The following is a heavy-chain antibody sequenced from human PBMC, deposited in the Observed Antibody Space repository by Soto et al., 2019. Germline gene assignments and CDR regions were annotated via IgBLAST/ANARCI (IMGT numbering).Heavy chain of an antibody. D-gene: IGHD3-3*01. J-gene: IGHJ6*02. CDR2: IKQDGSEK. V-gene: IGHV3-7*03. CDR1: GFTFSSYW. CDR3: ARDHLNTIFGVDTYYYYYGVDV. Sequence: QPGWSLRLSCAASGFTFSSYWMSWVRQAPGKGLEWVANIKQDGSEKYYVDSVKGRFTISRDNAKNSLYLQMNSLRDEDTAVYYCARDHLNTIFGVDTYYYYYGVDVWGQVTTGNVSS.